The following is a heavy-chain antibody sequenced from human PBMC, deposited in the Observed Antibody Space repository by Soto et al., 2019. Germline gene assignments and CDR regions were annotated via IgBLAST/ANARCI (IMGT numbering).Heavy chain of an antibody. CDR2: IYYSGST. V-gene: IGHV4-31*03. CDR1: GGSISSGGYY. CDR3: ARWAPVVRGVNWFDP. J-gene: IGHJ5*02. D-gene: IGHD3-10*01. Sequence: QVQLQESGPGLVKPSQTLSLTCTVSGGSISSGGYYWSWIRQHPGKGLEWIGYIYYSGSTYYNPSRKSRVTISVDTSKNQFSLQLSSVTAADTAVYYCARWAPVVRGVNWFDPWGQGTLVTVSS.